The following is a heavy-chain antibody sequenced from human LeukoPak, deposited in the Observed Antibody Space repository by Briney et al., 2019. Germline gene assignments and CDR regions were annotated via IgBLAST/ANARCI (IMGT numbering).Heavy chain of an antibody. Sequence: GGSLTLSCAGSGFTFSSYAMSWVRQAPGQGLEWVSVISDSGDYTSYADSVRGRFTISRDNSRNTLYLQMIGLRPEDTAVYYCAKHPPIGKYCTKVFFSPFDYWAKGPLVTVS. V-gene: IGHV3-23*01. CDR1: GFTFSSYA. J-gene: IGHJ4*02. CDR3: AKHPPIGKYCTKVFFSPFDY. CDR2: ISDSGDYT. D-gene: IGHD2-8*01.